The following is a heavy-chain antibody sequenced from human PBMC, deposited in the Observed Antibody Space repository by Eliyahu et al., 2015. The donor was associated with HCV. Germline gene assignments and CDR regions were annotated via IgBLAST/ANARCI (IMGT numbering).Heavy chain of an antibody. CDR1: GYSISXGXY. D-gene: IGHD2-2*01. V-gene: IGHV4-38-2*01. J-gene: IGHJ4*02. CDR2: XYHSGNT. CDR3: ASNSPAVDY. Sequence: QVQLQESGAGLVKPSXTLSLTCAXSGYSISXGXYWGXIRQPPGKGLEWXGSXYHSGNTYYNPSLKSRVTISVDTSKNQFSLKLTSVTAADTAVYYCASNSPAVDYWGQGSLVTVSS.